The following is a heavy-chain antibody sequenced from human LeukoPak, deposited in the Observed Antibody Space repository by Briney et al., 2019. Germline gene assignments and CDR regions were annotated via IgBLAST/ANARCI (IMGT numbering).Heavy chain of an antibody. Sequence: GGSLRLSCAASGFTFSSYGMHWVRQAPGKGLEWVAVISYDGSNKYYADSVKGRFTVSRDNSKNTLYLQMNSLRAEDTAVYYCAKDRGTIFGVVMQYFQHWGQGTLVTVSS. J-gene: IGHJ1*01. V-gene: IGHV3-30*18. CDR2: ISYDGSNK. CDR1: GFTFSSYG. D-gene: IGHD3-3*01. CDR3: AKDRGTIFGVVMQYFQH.